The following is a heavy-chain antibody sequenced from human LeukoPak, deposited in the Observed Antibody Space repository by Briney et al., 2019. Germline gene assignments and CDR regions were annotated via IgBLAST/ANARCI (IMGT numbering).Heavy chain of an antibody. J-gene: IGHJ5*02. D-gene: IGHD4-17*01. Sequence: GASVKVSCKASGYTFTSYDINWVRQAPGQGLEWMGWISAYNGNTNYAQKLQGRVTMTTDTSTSTAYMELRSLRSDDTAVYYCAREITVTTFWVQAKGWFDPWGQGTLVTVSS. CDR1: GYTFTSYD. CDR2: ISAYNGNT. CDR3: AREITVTTFWVQAKGWFDP. V-gene: IGHV1-18*01.